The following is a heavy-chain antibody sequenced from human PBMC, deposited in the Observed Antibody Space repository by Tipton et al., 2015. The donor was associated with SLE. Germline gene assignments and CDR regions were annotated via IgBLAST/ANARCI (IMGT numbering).Heavy chain of an antibody. CDR3: ARGIAAAGFDY. CDR2: ISSSSSYI. CDR1: GFTFSSYS. D-gene: IGHD6-13*01. J-gene: IGHJ4*02. V-gene: IGHV3-21*01. Sequence: SLRLSCAASGFTFSSYSMNWVRQAPGKGLEWVSSISSSSSYIYYADSVKGRFTISRDNAKNSPYLQMNSLRAEDTAVYYCARGIAAAGFDYWGQGTLVTVSS.